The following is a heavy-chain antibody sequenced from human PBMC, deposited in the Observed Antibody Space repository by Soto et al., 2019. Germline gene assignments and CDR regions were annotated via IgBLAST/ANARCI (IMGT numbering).Heavy chain of an antibody. V-gene: IGHV3-33*01. CDR2: IWFNGENE. J-gene: IGHJ4*02. CDR1: GFTFRSHG. CDR3: AREYCSGGSCSFDY. Sequence: GGSLRLSCAASGFTFRSHGMHWVRQAPGKGLEWVAVIWFNGENEYYADSVKGRFTISRDNSKNTLYLQMNSLRDEDTAVYYCAREYCSGGSCSFDYWGQGTLVTVSS. D-gene: IGHD2-15*01.